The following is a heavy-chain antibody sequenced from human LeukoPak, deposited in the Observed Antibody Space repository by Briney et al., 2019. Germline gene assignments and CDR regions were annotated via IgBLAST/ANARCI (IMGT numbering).Heavy chain of an antibody. Sequence: GGSLRLSCAASGFTFDDYGMSWVRQAPGKGLEWVSGINWNGGSTGYADSVKGRFTITRDNAKNYLYLQMNSLRAEDTALYHCARARMRSGSYYRLDYYYGMDVWGQGTTVTVSS. CDR2: INWNGGST. CDR3: ARARMRSGSYYRLDYYYGMDV. D-gene: IGHD3-10*01. V-gene: IGHV3-20*01. CDR1: GFTFDDYG. J-gene: IGHJ6*02.